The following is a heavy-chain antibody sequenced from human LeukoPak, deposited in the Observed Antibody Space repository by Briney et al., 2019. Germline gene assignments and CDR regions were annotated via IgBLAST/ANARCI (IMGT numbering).Heavy chain of an antibody. CDR3: ARGPWPTTRHQSWFDP. J-gene: IGHJ5*02. D-gene: IGHD4-11*01. Sequence: SGGFLRLSCAASGFTFSSYAMHWVRQAPGKGLEYVSAISSNGGSTYYANSVKGRFTISRDNSKNTLYLQMGSLRAEDMAVYYCARGPWPTTRHQSWFDPWGQGTLVTVSS. CDR1: GFTFSSYA. V-gene: IGHV3-64*01. CDR2: ISSNGGST.